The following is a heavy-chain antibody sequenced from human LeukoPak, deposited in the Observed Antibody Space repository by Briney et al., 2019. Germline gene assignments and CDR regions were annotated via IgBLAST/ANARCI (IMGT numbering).Heavy chain of an antibody. V-gene: IGHV4-31*03. CDR1: GGSISSGGYY. CDR2: IYYSGST. D-gene: IGHD2-15*01. CDR3: ARGIYCSGGSCYTNDYYGMDV. Sequence: SETLSLTCTVSGGSISSGGYYWSWIRQHPGQGLEWIGYIYYSGSTYYNPSLKSRVTISVDTSKNQFSLKLSSVTAADTAVYYCARGIYCSGGSCYTNDYYGMDVWGQGTTVTVSS. J-gene: IGHJ6*02.